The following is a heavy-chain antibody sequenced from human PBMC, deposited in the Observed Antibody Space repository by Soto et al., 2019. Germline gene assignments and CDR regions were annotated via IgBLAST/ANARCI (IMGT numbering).Heavy chain of an antibody. Sequence: PTGALSLPCSLSGGSISSNKWWSRVRQPPGQGLDWIGANYHSGSTNYNPSLKSRATLSLDKSKNQLSLMLISMPPPAPAVYFCARDDHSVVVPTSLRGMDVWGQGTTVTV. D-gene: IGHD2-2*01. CDR3: ARDDHSVVVPTSLRGMDV. CDR1: GGSISSNKW. J-gene: IGHJ6*02. CDR2: NYHSGST. V-gene: IGHV4-4*01.